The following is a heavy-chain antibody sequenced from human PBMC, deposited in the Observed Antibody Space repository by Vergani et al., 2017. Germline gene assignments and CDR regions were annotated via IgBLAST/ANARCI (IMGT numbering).Heavy chain of an antibody. Sequence: QEQLVESGGGVVQPGRSLRLSCEASGFIFNTYGMHWVRQAPGKGLEWVAVIWYDGSNKYYTDSVKGRFSISRDNSKNTLYLQMNSLRAEDTAVYYCTRSYLIIPGTISNWFYPWSRGTLVTVSS. J-gene: IGHJ5*02. V-gene: IGHV3-33*01. CDR3: TRSYLIIPGTISNWFYP. D-gene: IGHD2-2*01. CDR1: GFIFNTYG. CDR2: IWYDGSNK.